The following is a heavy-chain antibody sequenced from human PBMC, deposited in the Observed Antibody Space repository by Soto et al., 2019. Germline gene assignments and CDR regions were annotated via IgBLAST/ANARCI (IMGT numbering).Heavy chain of an antibody. CDR3: SKYLDYYDSCDGGGVDS. Sequence: QVPLVESGGGVVQPGRSLRLSCAASGFTFSSYGMHWVRQAPGKGLEWVAVISYDGSNKYYADSVKGRFTISRDNCKNTVYLQMNGLRAEDTAVYYVSKYLDYYDSCDGGGVDSWGQGTLVTVSS. J-gene: IGHJ4*02. D-gene: IGHD3-22*01. CDR1: GFTFSSYG. CDR2: ISYDGSNK. V-gene: IGHV3-30*18.